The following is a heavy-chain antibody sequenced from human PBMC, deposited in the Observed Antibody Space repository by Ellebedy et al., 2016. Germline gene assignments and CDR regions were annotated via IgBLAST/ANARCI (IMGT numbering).Heavy chain of an antibody. CDR2: IYHSGST. V-gene: IGHV4-31*03. J-gene: IGHJ4*02. D-gene: IGHD3-16*02. CDR1: NGSISSGGYY. Sequence: SETLSLTCTVSNGSISSGGYYWNWIRQHPGKGLEWIGYIYHSGSTYYKPSLKSRVTISVDTSSNQFSLKLSSVTAADPAVYYCAKSERPADYVWESYRYGSWSYFDYWGQGTLVTVSS. CDR3: AKSERPADYVWESYRYGSWSYFDY.